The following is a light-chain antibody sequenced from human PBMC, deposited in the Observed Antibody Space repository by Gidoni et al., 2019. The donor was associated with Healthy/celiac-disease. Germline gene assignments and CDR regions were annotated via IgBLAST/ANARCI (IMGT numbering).Light chain of an antibody. CDR2: GAS. Sequence: EIVLTQSPGTLALSPGERANLSCRASQSVSSSYLAWYQPKPGQAPRLLSYGASSRATGIPDRFSGSGSGTDFTLTISRLEPEDFAVYYCQQYGSSPMYTFGQGTKLEIK. CDR3: QQYGSSPMYT. CDR1: QSVSSSY. J-gene: IGKJ2*01. V-gene: IGKV3-20*01.